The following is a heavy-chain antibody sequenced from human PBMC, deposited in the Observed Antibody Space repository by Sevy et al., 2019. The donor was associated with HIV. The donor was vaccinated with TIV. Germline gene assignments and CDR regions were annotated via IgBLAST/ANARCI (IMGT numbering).Heavy chain of an antibody. D-gene: IGHD6-19*01. CDR3: GRDVRQWLAADAFDI. CDR1: GFTFSSYA. J-gene: IGHJ3*02. Sequence: GGSLRLSCAASGFTFSSYAMHWVRQAPGKGLEWVAVISYDGSNKYYADSVKGRFTISRDNSKNTLCLQMNSLRAEDTAVYYCGRDVRQWLAADAFDIWGQGTMVTVSS. V-gene: IGHV3-30-3*01. CDR2: ISYDGSNK.